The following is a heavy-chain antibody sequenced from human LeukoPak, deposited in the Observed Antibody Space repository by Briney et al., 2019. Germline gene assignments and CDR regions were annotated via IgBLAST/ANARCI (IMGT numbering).Heavy chain of an antibody. Sequence: GGSLRLSCAASGFTFSSYSMNWVRQAPGKGLEWVSSISSSSSYIYYADSVKGRFTISRDNAKNSLYLQMNSLRDEDTAVYYCAREEYSGSYYFYWGQGTLVTVSS. J-gene: IGHJ4*02. D-gene: IGHD1-26*01. CDR2: ISSSSSYI. V-gene: IGHV3-21*01. CDR1: GFTFSSYS. CDR3: AREEYSGSYYFY.